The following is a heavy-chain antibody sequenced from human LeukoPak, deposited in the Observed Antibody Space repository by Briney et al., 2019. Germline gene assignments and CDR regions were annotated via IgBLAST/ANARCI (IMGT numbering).Heavy chain of an antibody. CDR1: GYTFTGYY. J-gene: IGHJ4*02. V-gene: IGHV1-2*02. CDR2: VNPNSGDT. D-gene: IGHD3-16*01. Sequence: ASVKVSCKASGYTFTGYYLHWVRQAPGQGLEWMGCVNPNSGDTNYAQKFQGSVTMTRDTSISTVYMELSRLRSDDTAVYYCAKGRGFRVWDPWDNWGQGTLITVSS. CDR3: AKGRGFRVWDPWDN.